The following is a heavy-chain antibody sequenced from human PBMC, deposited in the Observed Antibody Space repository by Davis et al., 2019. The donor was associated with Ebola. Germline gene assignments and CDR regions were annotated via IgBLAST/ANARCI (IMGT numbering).Heavy chain of an antibody. V-gene: IGHV3-11*01. CDR1: GFTFSDYY. Sequence: GESLKISCAASGFTFSDYYLSWIRQAPGKGLEWVSHISDRGSSTYYADSVAGRFTISRDNAKESLYLQMNSLRADDPAVYYCARRYYDTSGYPFDYWGQGTLVTVSS. CDR2: ISDRGSST. CDR3: ARRYYDTSGYPFDY. D-gene: IGHD3-22*01. J-gene: IGHJ4*02.